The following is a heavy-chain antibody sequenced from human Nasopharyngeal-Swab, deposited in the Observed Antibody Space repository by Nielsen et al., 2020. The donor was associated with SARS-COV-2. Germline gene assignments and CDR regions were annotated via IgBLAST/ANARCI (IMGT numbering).Heavy chain of an antibody. CDR3: ARIKLAVYYYDSSSSHGAFDI. CDR1: GFSLSTSGMC. J-gene: IGHJ3*02. CDR2: IDWDDDK. V-gene: IGHV2-70*01. Sequence: SGPTLVKPTQTLTLTCTFSGFSLSTSGMCVSWIRQPPGKALEWLALIDWDDDKYYSTSLKTRLTISKDTSKNQVVLTMTNMDPVDTATYYCARIKLAVYYYDSSSSHGAFDIWGQGTMVTVSS. D-gene: IGHD3-22*01.